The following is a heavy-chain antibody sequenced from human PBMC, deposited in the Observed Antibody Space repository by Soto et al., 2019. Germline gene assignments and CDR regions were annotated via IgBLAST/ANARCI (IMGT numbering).Heavy chain of an antibody. CDR1: GGSISSGSYY. V-gene: IGHV4-31*03. J-gene: IGHJ6*02. D-gene: IGHD3-10*01. CDR2: IYYSGST. CDR3: ATRTDYYYGSGSLGGMDV. Sequence: QVQLQESGPGLVKPSQTLSLTCTVSGGSISSGSYYWSWIRQLPGKGLEWIGYIYYSGSTYYNPSITSRVTISVDTSKNQFSLKLNSVTAADTAVYYCATRTDYYYGSGSLGGMDVWGQGTTVTVSS.